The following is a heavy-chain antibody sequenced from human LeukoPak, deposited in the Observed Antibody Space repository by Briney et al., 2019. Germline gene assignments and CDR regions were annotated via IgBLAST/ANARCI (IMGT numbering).Heavy chain of an antibody. CDR2: INPNSGGT. J-gene: IGHJ4*02. V-gene: IGHV1-2*02. D-gene: IGHD3-3*01. CDR3: ANTIFGTYYFDY. Sequence: ASVKVSCKASGYTFTGYYIHWVRQAPGQGLEWMGWINPNSGGTNYAQKFQGRVTMTRDTSISTAYMELSRLRSDDTAVYYCANTIFGTYYFDYWGQGTLVTVSS. CDR1: GYTFTGYY.